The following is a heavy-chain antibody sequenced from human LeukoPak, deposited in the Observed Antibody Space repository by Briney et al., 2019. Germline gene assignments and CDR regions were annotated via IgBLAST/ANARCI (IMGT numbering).Heavy chain of an antibody. Sequence: SETLSLTCAVSGDSISRYYWSWIRQPAGKGLEWIGRVYVSGTTNYNPSLKSRVSMSVDTSKNQVSLKLSSVTAADTAVYYCAKNPLEGQRQVYGMDVWGQGTSVIVSS. CDR1: GDSISRYY. D-gene: IGHD6-25*01. J-gene: IGHJ6*02. CDR2: VYVSGTT. V-gene: IGHV4-4*07. CDR3: AKNPLEGQRQVYGMDV.